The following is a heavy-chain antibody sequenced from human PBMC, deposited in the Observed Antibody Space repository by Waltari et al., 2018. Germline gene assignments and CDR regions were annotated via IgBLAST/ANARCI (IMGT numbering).Heavy chain of an antibody. Sequence: EVMLVEAGGDLVQRGGYRRLSCAVSGFSVRDTFLACVRQAPGKGLEWVSVMYRDGYTYYQDSAKGRFTISRDGFKNTLYLQMDSLRPEDTALYYCARGGGYRVFDSWGQGTLVTVSA. D-gene: IGHD2-15*01. CDR3: ARGGGYRVFDS. CDR1: GFSVRDTF. CDR2: MYRDGYT. V-gene: IGHV3-66*01. J-gene: IGHJ4*02.